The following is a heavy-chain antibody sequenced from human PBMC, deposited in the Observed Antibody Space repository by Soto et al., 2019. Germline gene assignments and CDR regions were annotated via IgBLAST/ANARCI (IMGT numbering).Heavy chain of an antibody. CDR1: GGSISSGGYS. J-gene: IGHJ5*02. D-gene: IGHD1-1*01. Sequence: QLQLQESGSGLVRPSQTLSLTCVVSGGSISSGGYSWNWIRQPPGKGLERIGYIYHSGSTLYNPSLKSRVTISVDKSKNQFSLKLSSVTAADTAVYYCARDQLEGNWFDPWGQGTLVTVSS. V-gene: IGHV4-30-2*01. CDR2: IYHSGST. CDR3: ARDQLEGNWFDP.